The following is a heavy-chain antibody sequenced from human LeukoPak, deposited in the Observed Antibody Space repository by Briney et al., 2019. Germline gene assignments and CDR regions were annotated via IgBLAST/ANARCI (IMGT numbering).Heavy chain of an antibody. V-gene: IGHV3-23*01. Sequence: GGSLRLSCAASGFTFSSYAMIWVRQAPGKGLEWVSAISGSGGSTYYADSVKGRFTISRDNSKNTLYLQMNSLRAEDTAVYYCAKDLRSWYRAFDYWGQGTLVTVSS. CDR3: AKDLRSWYRAFDY. D-gene: IGHD6-13*01. CDR1: GFTFSSYA. CDR2: ISGSGGST. J-gene: IGHJ4*02.